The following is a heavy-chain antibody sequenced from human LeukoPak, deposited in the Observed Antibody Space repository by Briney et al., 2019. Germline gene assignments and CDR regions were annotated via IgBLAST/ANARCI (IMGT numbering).Heavy chain of an antibody. CDR3: ARALTYYYDSSGYYYFDY. V-gene: IGHV1-2*02. D-gene: IGHD3-22*01. Sequence: ASVKVSCKASGYTFTSYYMHWVRQAPGQGLEWMGWINPNSGGTNYAQKFQGRVTMTRDTSISTAYMELSRLRSDDTAVYYCARALTYYYDSSGYYYFDYWGQGTLVTVSS. CDR1: GYTFTSYY. J-gene: IGHJ4*02. CDR2: INPNSGGT.